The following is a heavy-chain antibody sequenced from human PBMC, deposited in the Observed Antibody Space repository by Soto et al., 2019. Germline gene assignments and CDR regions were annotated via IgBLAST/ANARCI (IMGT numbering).Heavy chain of an antibody. CDR2: ISGSGASP. J-gene: IGHJ4*02. D-gene: IGHD2-2*01. CDR1: GFTFSTYT. V-gene: IGHV3-23*01. CDR3: AKARCSTTNCYVPDY. Sequence: EVQLLESGGGLVQPGGSLRLSCAASGFTFSTYTMSWVRRAPGKGLEWVSAISGSGASPSYADSVQGRFTISRDNTKRTLYLQMNNLRAEDTAVYYCAKARCSTTNCYVPDYWGQGTLVTVSS.